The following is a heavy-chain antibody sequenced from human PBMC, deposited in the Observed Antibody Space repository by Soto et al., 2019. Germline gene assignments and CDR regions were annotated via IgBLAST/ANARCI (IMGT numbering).Heavy chain of an antibody. J-gene: IGHJ4*02. CDR1: GYTLTELS. CDR2: FDPEDGET. V-gene: IGHV1-24*01. Sequence: ASVKVSCKVSGYTLTELSMHWVRQAPGKGLEWMGGFDPEDGETIYAQKFQGRVTMTEDTSTDTAYMELSSLRSEDTAVYYCATDREYYDSSGYYYDYWGQGTLVTVS. D-gene: IGHD3-22*01. CDR3: ATDREYYDSSGYYYDY.